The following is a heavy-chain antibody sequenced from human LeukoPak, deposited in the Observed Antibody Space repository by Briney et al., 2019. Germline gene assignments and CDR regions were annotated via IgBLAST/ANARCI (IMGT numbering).Heavy chain of an antibody. J-gene: IGHJ4*02. CDR3: AKDKMEQLVVKFDY. CDR2: ISGSGGST. Sequence: GRSLRLSCAASGFTFSSYAMSWVRQAPGKGLEWVSAISGSGGSTYYADSVKGRFTISRDNSKNTLYLQMNSLRAEDTAVYYCAKDKMEQLVVKFDYWGQGTLVTVSS. V-gene: IGHV3-23*01. CDR1: GFTFSSYA. D-gene: IGHD6-13*01.